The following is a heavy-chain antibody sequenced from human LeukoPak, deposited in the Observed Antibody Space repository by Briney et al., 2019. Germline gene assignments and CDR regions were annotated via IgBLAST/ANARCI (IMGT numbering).Heavy chain of an antibody. CDR3: ARDRAYDSSGYYTLFDY. J-gene: IGHJ4*02. CDR2: ISACNGNT. Sequence: ASVKVSCKASGYTFTSYGISWVRQAPGQGLEWMGWISACNGNTNYAQKLQGRVTMTTDTSTSTAYMELRSLRSDDTAVYYCARDRAYDSSGYYTLFDYWGQGTLVTVSS. V-gene: IGHV1-18*01. D-gene: IGHD3-22*01. CDR1: GYTFTSYG.